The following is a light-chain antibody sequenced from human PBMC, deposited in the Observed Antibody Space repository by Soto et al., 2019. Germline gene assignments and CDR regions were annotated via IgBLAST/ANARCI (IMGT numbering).Light chain of an antibody. CDR2: AAS. V-gene: IGKV3-20*01. CDR3: QQFGNSPWT. CDR1: QTISSTY. Sequence: EIVLTQSPGTLSLSPGDRATLSCRASQTISSTYLAWYQQKPGQAPRLLIYAASTRATGIPDRFSGSGSGTDFTLTISRLEPEDFAVYFCQQFGNSPWTFGQGTKVDIK. J-gene: IGKJ1*01.